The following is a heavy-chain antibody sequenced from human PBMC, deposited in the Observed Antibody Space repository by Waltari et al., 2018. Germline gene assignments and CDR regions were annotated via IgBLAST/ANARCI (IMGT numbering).Heavy chain of an antibody. V-gene: IGHV3-7*01. Sequence: EQLQQWGAGLLKPSETLSLTCAVYGGSFSGYYWSWVRQAPGKGLEWVANIKQDGSEKYYVDSVKGRFTISRDNAKNSLYLQMNSLRAEDTAVYYCARGGYRLAAFDIWGQGTMVTVSS. CDR3: ARGGYRLAAFDI. CDR2: IKQDGSEK. CDR1: GGSFSGYY. D-gene: IGHD5-12*01. J-gene: IGHJ3*02.